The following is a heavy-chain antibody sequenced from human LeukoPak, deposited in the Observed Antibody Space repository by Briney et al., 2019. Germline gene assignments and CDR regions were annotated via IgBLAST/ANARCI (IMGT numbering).Heavy chain of an antibody. J-gene: IGHJ6*03. CDR2: IYYSGST. CDR1: GGSISSYY. Sequence: PSETLSLTCTVSGGSISSYYWSWIRQPPGKGLEWIGYIYYSGSTNYNPSLKSRVTISVDTSKNQFSLKLSSVTAADTAVYYCASARYSYYYMDVWGKGTTVTISS. CDR3: ASARYSYYYMDV. V-gene: IGHV4-59*12.